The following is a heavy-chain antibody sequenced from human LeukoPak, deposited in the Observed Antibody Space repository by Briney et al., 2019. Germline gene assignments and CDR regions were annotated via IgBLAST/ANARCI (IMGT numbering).Heavy chain of an antibody. CDR2: ITGCGSVI. CDR3: ARHWYFDL. V-gene: IGHV3-48*03. Sequence: GGSLRLSCVVSGFTFSSYEMNWVRQAPGKGLEWVSYITGCGSVIYYADSVKGRFVISRDNAKNSLYLQMNSLRAEDTAVYFCARHWYFDLWGRGALVTVSS. J-gene: IGHJ2*01. CDR1: GFTFSSYE.